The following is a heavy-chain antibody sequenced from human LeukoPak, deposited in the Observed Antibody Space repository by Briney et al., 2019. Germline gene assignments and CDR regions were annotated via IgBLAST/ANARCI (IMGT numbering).Heavy chain of an antibody. D-gene: IGHD5-18*01. CDR1: GFTFDSYS. Sequence: GGSLRLSCAASGFTFDSYSMLWVRQAPGKGLEWVSSISSSSTYIYYADSVKGRFTISRDNAKNSLYLQMNSLKADDTAVYYCAGARAMVRSNWFDPWVQGTLVTVSS. J-gene: IGHJ5*02. V-gene: IGHV3-21*01. CDR2: ISSSSTYI. CDR3: AGARAMVRSNWFDP.